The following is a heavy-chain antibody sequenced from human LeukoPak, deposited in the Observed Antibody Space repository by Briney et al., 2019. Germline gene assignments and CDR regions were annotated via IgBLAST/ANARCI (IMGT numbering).Heavy chain of an antibody. CDR3: ARAGKETAGNPFDK. CDR2: INNNSGNP. Sequence: ASVKVSCKASGCTFTSYAMNWVRQAPGQGFEWMGWINNNSGNPTYAQGFTGRFVFSLDASVSKAYLHISSLNAEDTAVHYCARAGKETAGNPFDKCGQRTLCSVSS. V-gene: IGHV7-4-1*02. J-gene: IGHJ4*02. CDR1: GCTFTSYA. D-gene: IGHD6-13*01.